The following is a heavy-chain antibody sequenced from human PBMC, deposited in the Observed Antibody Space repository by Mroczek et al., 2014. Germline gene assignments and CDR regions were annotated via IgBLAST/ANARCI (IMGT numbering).Heavy chain of an antibody. CDR1: GYTFTSYD. D-gene: IGHD4-17*01. Sequence: VQLVESGAEVKKPGASVKVSCKASGYTFTSYDINWVRQATGQGLEWMGWMNPNSGNTGYAQKFQGRVTMTRNTSISTAYMELSSLRSEDTAVYYCASSQTTVTTSHADDAFDIWGQGTMVTVSS. V-gene: IGHV1-8*01. CDR3: ASSQTTVTTSHADDAFDI. CDR2: MNPNSGNT. J-gene: IGHJ3*02.